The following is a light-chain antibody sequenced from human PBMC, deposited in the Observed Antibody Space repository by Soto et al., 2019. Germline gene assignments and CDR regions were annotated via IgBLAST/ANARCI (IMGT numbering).Light chain of an antibody. J-gene: IGKJ1*01. CDR3: MQGTHWPPT. CDR1: QSLVRSDGDTY. Sequence: DVVVTQSPLSLPVTLGQPASISCRSSQSLVRSDGDTYLNWFQQRPGQSPRRLIYKVSNRDSGVPDRFSGSGSGTDFTLKTSRVEAEDVGVYYCMQGTHWPPTFGQGTKVEIK. CDR2: KVS. V-gene: IGKV2-30*02.